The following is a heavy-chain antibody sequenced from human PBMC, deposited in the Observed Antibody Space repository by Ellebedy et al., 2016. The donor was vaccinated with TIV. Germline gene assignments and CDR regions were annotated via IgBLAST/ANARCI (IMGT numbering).Heavy chain of an antibody. Sequence: MPSETLSLTFAVYGGSFSGYYWSWIRQPAGKGLEWIGRIYTSGSTNYNPSLKSRVTMSVDTSKNQFSLKLSSVTAADTAVYYCAKWNNDLRGFDIWGQGTMISVSS. CDR3: AKWNNDLRGFDI. CDR2: IYTSGST. J-gene: IGHJ3*02. CDR1: GGSFSGYY. D-gene: IGHD2-8*01. V-gene: IGHV4-59*10.